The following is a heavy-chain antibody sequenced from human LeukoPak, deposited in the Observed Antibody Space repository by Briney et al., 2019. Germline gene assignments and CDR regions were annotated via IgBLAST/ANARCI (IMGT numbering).Heavy chain of an antibody. J-gene: IGHJ4*02. CDR3: AREGAARPPPNWYFDY. CDR1: GGSIGSGSYY. V-gene: IGHV4-61*02. CDR2: IYTSGST. Sequence: SETLSLTCTVSGGSIGSGSYYWSWIRQPAGKGLEWIGRIYTSGSTNYNPSLKTRVTISVDTSKNQFSLKLSSVTAADTAVYYCAREGAARPPPNWYFDYWGQGTLVTVSS. D-gene: IGHD6-6*01.